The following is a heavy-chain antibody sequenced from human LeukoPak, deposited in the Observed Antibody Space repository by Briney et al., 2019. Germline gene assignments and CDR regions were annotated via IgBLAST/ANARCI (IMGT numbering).Heavy chain of an antibody. V-gene: IGHV4-34*01. J-gene: IGHJ4*02. CDR2: INHSGST. D-gene: IGHD3-10*01. CDR1: GGSFSGYY. Sequence: SETLSLTCAVYGGSFSGYYWTWIRQPPGQGLEWIGEINHSGSTNYNPSLKSRVTISVDTSKNQFSLKLSSVTAADTAVYYCARVPISTSARGYFDYWGQGTLVTVSS. CDR3: ARVPISTSARGYFDY.